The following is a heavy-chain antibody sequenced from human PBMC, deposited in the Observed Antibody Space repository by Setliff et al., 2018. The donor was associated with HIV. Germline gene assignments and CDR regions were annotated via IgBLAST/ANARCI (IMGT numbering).Heavy chain of an antibody. CDR2: VFYTGST. Sequence: PSETLSLTCTVSGGSIRGYYWSWLRQPPGKGLEWIGYVFYTGSTTYSPSLKSRLTISVATSQHQFSLKLTSVTAADTAVYYCARQVPIPGVAVTPIDFWGQGILVTVSS. CDR1: GGSIRGYY. V-gene: IGHV4-59*08. CDR3: ARQVPIPGVAVTPIDF. J-gene: IGHJ4*02. D-gene: IGHD3-22*01.